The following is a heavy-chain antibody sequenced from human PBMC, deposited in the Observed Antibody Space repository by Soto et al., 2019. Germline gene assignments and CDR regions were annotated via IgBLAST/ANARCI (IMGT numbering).Heavy chain of an antibody. CDR3: AKDRGSGGYDDYYYGMDV. V-gene: IGHV3-30*18. D-gene: IGHD5-18*01. CDR2: ISYDGSNK. J-gene: IGHJ6*02. Sequence: GGSLRLSCAASGFTFSSYGMHWVRQAPGKGLEWVAVISYDGSNKYYSDSVKCRFTISRDNSKNTLYLQMNSLRAEDTAVYYCAKDRGSGGYDDYYYGMDVWGQGTTVTVS. CDR1: GFTFSSYG.